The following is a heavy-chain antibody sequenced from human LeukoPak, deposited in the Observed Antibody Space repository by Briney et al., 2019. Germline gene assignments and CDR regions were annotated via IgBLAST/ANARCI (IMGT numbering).Heavy chain of an antibody. CDR3: ARDGTIAAADY. V-gene: IGHV3-69-1*01. Sequence: ETLSLTCTVSGGSISSRGYYWGWIRQPPGKGLEWVSSIGSYIYYADSVKGRFTISRDNAKNSLYLQMNSLRAEDTAVYYCARDGTIAAADYWGQGTLVTVSS. CDR2: IGSYI. D-gene: IGHD6-6*01. CDR1: GGSISSRGYY. J-gene: IGHJ4*02.